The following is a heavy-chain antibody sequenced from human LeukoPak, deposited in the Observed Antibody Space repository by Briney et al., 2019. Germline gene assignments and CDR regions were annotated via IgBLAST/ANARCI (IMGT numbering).Heavy chain of an antibody. Sequence: SEILSLTCTVSGGSISSYYWSWIRQPPGKGLEWIGYIYYSGSTNYNPSLKSRVTISVDTSKNQFSLKLSSVTAADTAVYYCATSTTLGEFDYWGQGTLVTVSS. J-gene: IGHJ4*02. D-gene: IGHD1-14*01. CDR2: IYYSGST. CDR1: GGSISSYY. CDR3: ATSTTLGEFDY. V-gene: IGHV4-59*01.